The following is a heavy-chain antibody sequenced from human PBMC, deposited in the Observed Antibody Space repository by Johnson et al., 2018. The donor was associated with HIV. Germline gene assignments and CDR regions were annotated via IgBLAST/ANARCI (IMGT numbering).Heavy chain of an antibody. CDR3: ARASLARGGKIRAFDI. D-gene: IGHD4-23*01. CDR1: GFTFSNYA. V-gene: IGHV3-9*01. J-gene: IGHJ3*02. Sequence: VQLVESGGGVVQPGRSLRLSCAASGFTFSNYAMHWVRQVPGKGLEWVSGISWNSGRIGYADSVNGRFTISRDNSKSTLYLQMNSLRAEDTAVFYCARASLARGGKIRAFDIWGQGTMVTVSS. CDR2: ISWNSGRI.